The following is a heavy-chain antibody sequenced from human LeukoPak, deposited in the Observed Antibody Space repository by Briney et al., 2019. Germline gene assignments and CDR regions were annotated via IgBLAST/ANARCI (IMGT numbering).Heavy chain of an antibody. CDR2: IYYSEST. CDR1: GVSISSGGYY. CDR3: ARHPAYYDSSGYSDGCFDY. V-gene: IGHV4-31*03. J-gene: IGHJ4*02. D-gene: IGHD3-22*01. Sequence: SETLSLTCTVSGVSISSGGYYWRWLRQHPGKGLEWIGYIYYSESTYYHPSLKSRVTISVDTSKNKFSLKLSSVTAADTAVYYCARHPAYYDSSGYSDGCFDYWGQGTLVTVSS.